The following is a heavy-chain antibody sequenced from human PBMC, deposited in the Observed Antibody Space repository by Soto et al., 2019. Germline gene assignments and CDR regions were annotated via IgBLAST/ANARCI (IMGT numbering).Heavy chain of an antibody. J-gene: IGHJ4*02. D-gene: IGHD6-19*01. CDR3: ARQVGGWAPWYFDY. Sequence: SETLSLTCTVSGGSISSGDYYWSWIRQPPGKGLEWIGYIYYSGSTNYNPSLKSRVTISVDTSKNQFSLKLGSVTAADTAVYYCARQVGGWAPWYFDYWGQGTLVTVSS. CDR1: GGSISSGDYY. V-gene: IGHV4-61*08. CDR2: IYYSGST.